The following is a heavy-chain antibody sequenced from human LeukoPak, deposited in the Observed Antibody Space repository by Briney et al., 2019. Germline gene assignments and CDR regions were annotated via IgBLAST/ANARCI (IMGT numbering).Heavy chain of an antibody. CDR3: ARGQGYMIEADAFDI. V-gene: IGHV4-39*07. CDR1: GGSISSSSYY. Sequence: PSETLSLTCTVSGGSISSSSYYWGWIRQPPGKGLEWIGSIYYSGSTYYNPSLKSRFTISVDPSNNQFSLKLLSVTAANTAVYYCARGQGYMIEADAFDIWGPGAMVTVSS. D-gene: IGHD5-18*01. CDR2: IYYSGST. J-gene: IGHJ3*02.